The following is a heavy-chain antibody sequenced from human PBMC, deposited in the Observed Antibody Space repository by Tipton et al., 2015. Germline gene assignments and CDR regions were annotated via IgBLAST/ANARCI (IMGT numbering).Heavy chain of an antibody. D-gene: IGHD5-24*01. CDR2: ISYTDGA. J-gene: IGHJ6*02. CDR1: GGSVTSGSYY. CDR3: ARDLEHGMDV. Sequence: GLVKPSENLSLTYTVSGGSVTSGSYYWSWIRQPPGKGLEWIGYISYTDGAHYNPALKSRVTISVDTSKNQFSLTLNSVAAADTAVYYCARDLEHGMDVWGHGTTVTVSS. V-gene: IGHV4-61*01.